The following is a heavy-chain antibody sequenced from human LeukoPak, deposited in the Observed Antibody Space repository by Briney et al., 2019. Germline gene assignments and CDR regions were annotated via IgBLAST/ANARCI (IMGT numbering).Heavy chain of an antibody. CDR3: ARGVGGSGYEPDAFDI. V-gene: IGHV3-21*01. CDR2: ISSSSSYI. D-gene: IGHD5-12*01. CDR1: GFTFSSYS. J-gene: IGHJ3*02. Sequence: GGSLRLSCAASGFTFSSYSMNWVRQAPGKGLEWVSSISSSSSYIYYADSVKGRFTISRDNAKNSLYLQMNSLRAEDTAGYYCARGVGGSGYEPDAFDIWGQGTMVTVSS.